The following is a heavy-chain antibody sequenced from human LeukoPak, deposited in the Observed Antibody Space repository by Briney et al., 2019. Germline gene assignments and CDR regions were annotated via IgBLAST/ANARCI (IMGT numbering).Heavy chain of an antibody. J-gene: IGHJ6*03. Sequence: PGGSLRLSCATSGFTFSSYVMSWVRQAPGKGLEWVSAIRGSGGSTYYADSVKGRFIISRDNSKNTLYLQMNSLRAEDTAVYYCAKFALPHYYYYMDVWGKGTTVTVSS. CDR3: AKFALPHYYYYMDV. CDR2: IRGSGGST. CDR1: GFTFSSYV. V-gene: IGHV3-23*01.